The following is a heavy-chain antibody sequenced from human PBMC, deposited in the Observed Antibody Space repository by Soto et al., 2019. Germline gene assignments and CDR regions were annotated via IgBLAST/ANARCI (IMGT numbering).Heavy chain of an antibody. J-gene: IGHJ5*02. CDR2: IYTSGST. V-gene: IGHV4-4*07. CDR1: GGSISSYY. D-gene: IGHD6-19*01. CDR3: ARDHKSWLAANWFDP. Sequence: TLSLTCTVSGGSISSYYWSWIRQPAGKGLEWIGRIYTSGSTNYNPSLKSRVTMSVDTSKNQFSLKLSSVTAADTAVYYCARDHKSWLAANWFDPWGQGTLVTVSS.